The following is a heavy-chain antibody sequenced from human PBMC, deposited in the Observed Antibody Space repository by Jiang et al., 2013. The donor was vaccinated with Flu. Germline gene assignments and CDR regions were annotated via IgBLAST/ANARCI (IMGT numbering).Heavy chain of an antibody. J-gene: IGHJ4*02. CDR1: GYTFTGYY. CDR3: ARSLVDVLTRAGPIDY. Sequence: KKPGASLIVSCKASGYTFTGYYIHWVRQAPGQGLEWMGWINPNSGGTKYVQQFQGRVTMTRDTSITTVYMELSNLRSDDTAVYYCARSLVDVLTRAGPIDYWGQGTLVTVSS. CDR2: INPNSGGT. V-gene: IGHV1-2*02. D-gene: IGHD3-9*01.